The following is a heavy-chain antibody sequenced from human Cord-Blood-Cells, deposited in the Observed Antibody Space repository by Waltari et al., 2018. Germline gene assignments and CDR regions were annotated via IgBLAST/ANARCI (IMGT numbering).Heavy chain of an antibody. D-gene: IGHD2-15*01. J-gene: IGHJ5*02. CDR3: ARGWWSQGFDP. V-gene: IGHV4-34*01. Sequence: QVQLQQWGAGLLKPSETLSLTCAVYGGSFSGYYWSWIRQPPGKGLEWIGEINQSGRTNSTTSRKGRVTISVDTSKNQFSLKLSSVTAADTAVDYCARGWWSQGFDPWGQGTLVTVSS. CDR1: GGSFSGYY. CDR2: INQSGRT.